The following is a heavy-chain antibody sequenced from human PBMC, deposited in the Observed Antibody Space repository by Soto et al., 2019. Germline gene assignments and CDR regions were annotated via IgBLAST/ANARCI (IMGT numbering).Heavy chain of an antibody. CDR1: GDSITSNSYF. CDR3: ARHFSVDYIDY. CDR2: IYYSGNT. J-gene: IGHJ4*02. Sequence: PSETLSLTCTVSGDSITSNSYFWAWIRQPPGKGLEWIGSIYYSGNTYYNPSLKSRVTISVDRSKNQNYLKLSSVTAADTAVYYCARHFSVDYIDYWGQGALVTVS. V-gene: IGHV4-39*01.